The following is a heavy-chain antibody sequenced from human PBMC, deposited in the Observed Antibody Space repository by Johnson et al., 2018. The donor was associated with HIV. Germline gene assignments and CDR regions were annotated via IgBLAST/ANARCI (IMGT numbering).Heavy chain of an antibody. J-gene: IGHJ3*02. CDR1: GFTVSSNY. CDR2: ISGGEDDT. Sequence: VQLVESGGGLIQPGGSLRLSCAASGFTVSSNYMSWVRQAPGKGLEWVSVISGGEDDTYYADSVKGRFTISRDNSKNTFYLQMNSLRVEDTAIYYCANSLLFDAFNIWGQGTMVTVSS. CDR3: ANSLLFDAFNI. D-gene: IGHD2-15*01. V-gene: IGHV3-53*01.